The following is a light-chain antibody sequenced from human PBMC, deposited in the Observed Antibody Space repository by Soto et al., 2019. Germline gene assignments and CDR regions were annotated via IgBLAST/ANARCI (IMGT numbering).Light chain of an antibody. J-gene: IGKJ1*01. CDR3: QKYNSAPWT. V-gene: IGKV1-27*01. CDR1: QGISHY. Sequence: DIQMTQSPSSLSASVGDRVTITCRASQGISHYLAWYQQKPGKVPKLLLYAASTLQSGVPSRFSGSGSGTDFTLTISSLQPEDVATYYCQKYNSAPWTFGQGTKVEIK. CDR2: AAS.